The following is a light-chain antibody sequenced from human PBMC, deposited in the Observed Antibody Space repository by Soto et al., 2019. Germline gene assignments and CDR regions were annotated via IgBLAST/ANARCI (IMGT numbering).Light chain of an antibody. V-gene: IGKV3-11*01. Sequence: EIVLTQSPATLSVSPGERSTLSCMSSQSVSSYLAWYQQKPGQAPRLLIYDASNRATGIPARFSGSGSGTDFTLTISSLEPEDFAVYYCQQRSNWPPPTFGQGTRLEIK. CDR2: DAS. J-gene: IGKJ5*01. CDR1: QSVSSY. CDR3: QQRSNWPPPT.